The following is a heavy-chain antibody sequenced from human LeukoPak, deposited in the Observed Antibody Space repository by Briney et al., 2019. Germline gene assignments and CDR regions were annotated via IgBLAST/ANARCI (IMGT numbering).Heavy chain of an antibody. CDR3: ARDVLIGSTAYNWFDP. J-gene: IGHJ5*02. CDR1: GYTFTSYG. D-gene: IGHD1-26*01. CDR2: ISAYNGNT. V-gene: IGHV1-18*01. Sequence: ASVKVSCKASGYTFTSYGISWVRQAPGQGLEWMGWISAYNGNTNYAQKFQGRVTMTRDTSISTAYMELSRLRSDDTAVYYCARDVLIGSTAYNWFDPWGQGTLVTVSS.